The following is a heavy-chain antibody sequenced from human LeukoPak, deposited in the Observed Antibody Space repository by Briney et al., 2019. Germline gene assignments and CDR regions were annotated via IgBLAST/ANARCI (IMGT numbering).Heavy chain of an antibody. CDR2: IFTGGST. CDR1: GGSMTSGSYY. D-gene: IGHD4-17*01. J-gene: IGHJ4*02. CDR3: ARSLSYGDYYFDY. V-gene: IGHV4-61*02. Sequence: SETLSLTCTVSGGSMTSGSYYWSWIRQPAGKGLEWIGRIFTGGSTNYHPSLKSRVTISVDTSKNQFSLKLSSVTAADTAVYYCARSLSYGDYYFDYWGQGTLVAVSS.